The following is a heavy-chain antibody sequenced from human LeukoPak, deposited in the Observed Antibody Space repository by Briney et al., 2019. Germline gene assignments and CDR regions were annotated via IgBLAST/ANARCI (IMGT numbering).Heavy chain of an antibody. Sequence: VASVKVSCKASGYIFTTYGMNWVRQAPGQGLEWMGWINTNTGNPTYAQGFTGRFVFSLDTSVSTAYLQISSLKAEDTAVYYCARVSVPHPASRGFDYWGQGTLVTVSS. CDR1: GYIFTTYG. J-gene: IGHJ4*02. D-gene: IGHD6-19*01. V-gene: IGHV7-4-1*02. CDR2: INTNTGNP. CDR3: ARVSVPHPASRGFDY.